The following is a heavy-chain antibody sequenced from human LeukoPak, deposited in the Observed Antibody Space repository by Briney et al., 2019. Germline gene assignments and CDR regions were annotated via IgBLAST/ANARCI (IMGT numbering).Heavy chain of an antibody. J-gene: IGHJ4*02. D-gene: IGHD2-21*02. V-gene: IGHV1-18*01. CDR1: SYTFTSYG. Sequence: ASVKVSCKASSYTFTSYGISWVRQAPGQGLEWMGWISAYNGNTNYAQKLQGRVTMTTDTSTSTAYMELRSLRSDDTAVYYCAREELEGDFSNYFDYWGQGTLVTVSS. CDR2: ISAYNGNT. CDR3: AREELEGDFSNYFDY.